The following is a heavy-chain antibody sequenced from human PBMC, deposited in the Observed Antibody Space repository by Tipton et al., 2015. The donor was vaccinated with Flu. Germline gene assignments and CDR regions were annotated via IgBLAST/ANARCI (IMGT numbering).Heavy chain of an antibody. V-gene: IGHV4-59*01. CDR1: GGSMTYFY. Sequence: LRLSCTVSGGSMTYFYWSWIRQSPGKGLEWIGYVYFNGATGYNPSLRSRVTISVDTAKNQFSLRLDSATAADTAVYYCARVPRGDGFIGYYYGLDVWGQGTPVTVSS. CDR3: ARVPRGDGFIGYYYGLDV. CDR2: VYFNGAT. J-gene: IGHJ6*02. D-gene: IGHD3-16*01.